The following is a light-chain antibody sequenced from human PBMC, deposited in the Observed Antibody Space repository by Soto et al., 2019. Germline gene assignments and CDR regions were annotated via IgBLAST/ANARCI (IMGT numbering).Light chain of an antibody. CDR3: QVWDSNSAHPWV. J-gene: IGLJ3*02. CDR1: NIGGKN. Sequence: SYVLSQPPSVSVAPGQTARITCGGNNIGGKNVHWYQQKPGQAPVLVVYDDSDRPSGIPERFSGSNSGNTATLTISRAEAGDEADYYCQVWDSNSAHPWVFGGGTKLTVL. CDR2: DDS. V-gene: IGLV3-21*02.